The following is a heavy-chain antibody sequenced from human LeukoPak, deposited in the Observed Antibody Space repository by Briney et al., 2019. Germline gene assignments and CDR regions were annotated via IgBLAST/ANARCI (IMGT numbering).Heavy chain of an antibody. V-gene: IGHV4-59*01. J-gene: IGHJ4*02. CDR3: ARWGTGGGTGWYNGFDY. CDR2: IYYNGNT. CDR1: GGSISGYY. D-gene: IGHD6-19*01. Sequence: SETLSLTCTVSGGSISGYYWSWIRQPPGKGLEWIGYIYYNGNTNYNPSLKSRVTISVDTSKNQFSLHLSSVTAADTAAYYCARWGTGGGTGWYNGFDYWGQGTLVTVSS.